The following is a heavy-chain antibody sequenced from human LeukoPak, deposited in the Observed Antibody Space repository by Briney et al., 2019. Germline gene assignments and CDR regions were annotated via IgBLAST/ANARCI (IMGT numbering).Heavy chain of an antibody. CDR3: ARDGQSRAADY. Sequence: GGSLRLSCAVSGFSVSTNYMSWVRQAPGRGLEWVSVIYSGGDTYYADSVKGRFTISRDNSKNTLYLQRNSLRAEDTAVYYCARDGQSRAADYWGQGTLVIVSS. CDR1: GFSVSTNY. D-gene: IGHD6-6*01. J-gene: IGHJ4*02. CDR2: IYSGGDT. V-gene: IGHV3-53*01.